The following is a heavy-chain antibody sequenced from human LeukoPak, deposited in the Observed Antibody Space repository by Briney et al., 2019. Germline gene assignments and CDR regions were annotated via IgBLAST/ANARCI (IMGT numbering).Heavy chain of an antibody. CDR1: GFTFSSNG. J-gene: IGHJ4*02. V-gene: IGHV3-30*18. CDR2: ISYDGSNK. Sequence: PGGSLRLSCAASGFTFSSNGMHWVRQAPGKGLEWVAVISYDGSNKYYADSVKGRFTISRDNSKNTLYLQMNSLRAEDTAVYYCAKTPTSTVVTPFDYWGQGTLVTVSS. CDR3: AKTPTSTVVTPFDY. D-gene: IGHD4-23*01.